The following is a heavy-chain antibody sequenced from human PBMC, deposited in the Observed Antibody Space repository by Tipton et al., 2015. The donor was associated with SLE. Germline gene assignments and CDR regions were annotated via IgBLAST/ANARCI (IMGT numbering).Heavy chain of an antibody. Sequence: TLSLTCTVSGDSISGYYWSWIRQPPGKGLEWIGEINHSGSTNYNPSLKSRVTLSVDTSKSQFSLKLRSVTAADTALYYCARDFVHCTKSSCYTGKFDYWGHGSLFTVSS. CDR2: INHSGST. CDR1: GDSISGYY. V-gene: IGHV4-34*01. D-gene: IGHD2-2*02. J-gene: IGHJ4*01. CDR3: ARDFVHCTKSSCYTGKFDY.